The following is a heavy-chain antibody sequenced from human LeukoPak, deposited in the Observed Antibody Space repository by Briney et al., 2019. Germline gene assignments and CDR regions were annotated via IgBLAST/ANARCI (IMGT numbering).Heavy chain of an antibody. J-gene: IGHJ6*03. CDR2: IYYSGST. Sequence: PSETLSLTCTVSGGSISSSSYYWGWIRQPPGKGLVWIGGIYYSGSTYYNPSLKSRVTISVDTSKNQFSLKLSSVTAADTAVYYCARHPEVQYYYYMDVWGEGTTVTVSS. CDR3: ARHPEVQYYYYMDV. CDR1: GGSISSSSYY. V-gene: IGHV4-39*01.